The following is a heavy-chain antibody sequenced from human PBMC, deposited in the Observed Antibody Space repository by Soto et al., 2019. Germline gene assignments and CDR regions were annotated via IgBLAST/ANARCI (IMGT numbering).Heavy chain of an antibody. CDR3: ARLYYDYV. D-gene: IGHD3-3*01. J-gene: IGHJ3*01. Sequence: GSLRLSRAGSGFTFGTYSMNWVRQAAGKGLEWIAYISYDCDTIHYADSVKGPFTSARDNDKNSLYLQMNSLRDEDTAVYYCARLYYDYVWGQGT. CDR2: ISYDCDTI. V-gene: IGHV3-48*02. CDR1: GFTFGTYS.